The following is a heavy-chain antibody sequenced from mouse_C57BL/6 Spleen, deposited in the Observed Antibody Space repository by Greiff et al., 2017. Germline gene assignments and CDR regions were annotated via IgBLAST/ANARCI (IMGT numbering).Heavy chain of an antibody. CDR2: IHPNSGST. J-gene: IGHJ1*03. Sequence: QVQLQPPGAELVKPGASVKLSCKASGYTFTSYWMHWVKQRPGQGLEWIGMIHPNSGSTNYNEKFKSKATLTVDKSSSTAYMQLSSLTSEDSAVXYWARAGATGGVNWDFDVGGTGTTVTVSS. V-gene: IGHV1-64*01. CDR3: ARAGATGGVNWDFDV. D-gene: IGHD3-1*01. CDR1: GYTFTSYW.